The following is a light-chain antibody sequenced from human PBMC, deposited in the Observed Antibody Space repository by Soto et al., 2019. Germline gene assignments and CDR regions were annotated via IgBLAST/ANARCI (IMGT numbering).Light chain of an antibody. V-gene: IGKV3-15*01. CDR3: QQSNSWPRYT. CDR2: GAS. J-gene: IGKJ2*01. CDR1: QSVSSN. Sequence: EIVMTQSPATLSVSPGERATLSCRASQSVSSNLAWYQQKPGQAPRLLIYGASTRATGIPARFSGSGSGTEFTITISSLQSEDFAVYYWQQSNSWPRYTVGKGNKLEIK.